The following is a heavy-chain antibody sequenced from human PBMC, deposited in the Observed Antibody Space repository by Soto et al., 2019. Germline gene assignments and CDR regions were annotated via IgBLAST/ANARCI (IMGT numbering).Heavy chain of an antibody. CDR1: GYSISSGYY. D-gene: IGHD4-17*01. Sequence: SETLSLTCGVSGYSISSGYYCGWVRQPPGKGLEWIGSINHSVNTYYNPSLKSRVTISVDTSKNQVSLKVSSVTAADTAVYYCARSGDDYGSYIDYWGQGTLVTVSS. J-gene: IGHJ4*02. CDR2: INHSVNT. CDR3: ARSGDDYGSYIDY. V-gene: IGHV4-38-2*01.